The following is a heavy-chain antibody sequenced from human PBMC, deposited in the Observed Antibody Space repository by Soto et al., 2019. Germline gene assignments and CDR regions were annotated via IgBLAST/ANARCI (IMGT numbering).Heavy chain of an antibody. Sequence: GGSLRLSCAASGFTFSGSAMHWVRQASGKGLEWVGRIRSKANSYTTAYAASVKGRFTISRDDSKNTAYLQMNSLKTEDTAVYYCTSRYSGYDHYYGMDVWGQGTTVTVSS. CDR2: IRSKANSYTT. CDR1: GFTFSGSA. D-gene: IGHD5-12*01. CDR3: TSRYSGYDHYYGMDV. J-gene: IGHJ6*02. V-gene: IGHV3-73*01.